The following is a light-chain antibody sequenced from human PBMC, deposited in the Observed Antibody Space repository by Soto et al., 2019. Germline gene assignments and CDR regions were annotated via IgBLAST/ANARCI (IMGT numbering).Light chain of an antibody. V-gene: IGKV3-20*01. Sequence: EIVLTQSPGTLSLSPGERATLSCRASQRVSRSYLAWYQQKPGQAPRFLIYGASSSATGIPDRFSGSGSGTHFTLTISRLESYELSVSYCPLYGSPLRTCGQGTKQEIQ. CDR1: QRVSRSY. CDR3: PLYGSPLRT. J-gene: IGKJ2*01. CDR2: GAS.